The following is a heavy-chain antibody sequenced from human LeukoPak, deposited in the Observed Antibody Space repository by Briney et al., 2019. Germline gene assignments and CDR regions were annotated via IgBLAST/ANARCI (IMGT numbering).Heavy chain of an antibody. CDR2: ISWDAAST. J-gene: IGHJ4*02. Sequence: PGGSLRLSCTVSGFTFDDYAMHWVRQAPGKGLEWVSLISWDAASTKYADSVKGRFTTSRDNRKNFLYLQMNSLRTEDTALYYCAKAAAAGYSSSWYLDCWGPGTLVTVSS. CDR3: AKAAAAGYSSSWYLDC. D-gene: IGHD2-2*01. CDR1: GFTFDDYA. V-gene: IGHV3-43*01.